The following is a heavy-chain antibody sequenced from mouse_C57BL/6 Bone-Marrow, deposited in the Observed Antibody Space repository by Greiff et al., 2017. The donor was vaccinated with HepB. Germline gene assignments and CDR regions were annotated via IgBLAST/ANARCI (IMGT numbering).Heavy chain of an antibody. CDR3: ARHEITPAVARYFDV. CDR1: GFTFSSYG. V-gene: IGHV5-6*01. D-gene: IGHD1-1*01. CDR2: ISSGGSYT. Sequence: EVMLVESGGDLVKPGGSLKLSCAASGFTFSSYGMSWVRQTPEKRLEWVATISSGGSYTYYPDSVKGRFTISRDNAKNTLYLQMSSLKSEDTAMYYGARHEITPAVARYFDVWGTGTTVTVSS. J-gene: IGHJ1*03.